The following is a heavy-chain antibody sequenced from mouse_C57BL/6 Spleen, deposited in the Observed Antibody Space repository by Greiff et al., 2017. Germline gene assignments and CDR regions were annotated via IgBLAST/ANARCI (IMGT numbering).Heavy chain of an antibody. J-gene: IGHJ4*01. CDR2: IYPRSGNT. D-gene: IGHD4-1*01. CDR3: ARDEANWDYAMDY. V-gene: IGHV1-81*01. Sequence: VKLQESGAELARPGASVKLSCKASGYTFTSYGISWVKQRTGQGLEWIGEIYPRSGNTYYNEKFKGKATLTADKSSSTAYMELRSLTSEDSAVYFCARDEANWDYAMDYWGQGTSVTVSS. CDR1: GYTFTSYG.